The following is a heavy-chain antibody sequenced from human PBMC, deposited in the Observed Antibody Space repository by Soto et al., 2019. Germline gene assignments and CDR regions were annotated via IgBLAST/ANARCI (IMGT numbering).Heavy chain of an antibody. Sequence: GGSLRLSCAASGFTFSSYAMSWVRQAPGKGLEWVSAISGSGGSTYYADSVKGRFTISRDNSKNTLYLQMNSLRAEDTAVYYCAKDTVPRHKAVAGYYGMDVWGQGTTVTVSS. CDR1: GFTFSSYA. V-gene: IGHV3-23*01. J-gene: IGHJ6*02. CDR2: ISGSGGST. D-gene: IGHD6-19*01. CDR3: AKDTVPRHKAVAGYYGMDV.